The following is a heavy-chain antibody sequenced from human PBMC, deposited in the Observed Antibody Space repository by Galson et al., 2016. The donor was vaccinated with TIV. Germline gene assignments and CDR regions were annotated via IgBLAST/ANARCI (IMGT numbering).Heavy chain of an antibody. J-gene: IGHJ4*02. V-gene: IGHV1-69*06. Sequence: SVKVSCKASGGIFSNFVISWVRQAPGQGLEWMGSINPIFGTANYAQKFQGRVTITADTSTSTIYMDLSRLRSEDTAIYYCARGRGYSFGSGSYYFDSWGQGSLVTVSS. CDR1: GGIFSNFV. CDR2: INPIFGTA. D-gene: IGHD3-10*01. CDR3: ARGRGYSFGSGSYYFDS.